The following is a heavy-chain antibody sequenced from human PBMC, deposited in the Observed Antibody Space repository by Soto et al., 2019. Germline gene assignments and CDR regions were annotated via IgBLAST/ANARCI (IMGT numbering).Heavy chain of an antibody. CDR1: GFTFSSYA. D-gene: IGHD3-3*01. CDR3: ATLFGVVISLDSFYDY. Sequence: EVQLLESGGGLVQPGGSLRLSCAASGFTFSSYAMSWVRQAPGKGLEWVSAISGSGGSTYYADSVKGRFTISRDNSKNTLYLQMTSLRAEDTAVYYCATLFGVVISLDSFYDYWGQGTLVTVSS. J-gene: IGHJ4*02. V-gene: IGHV3-23*01. CDR2: ISGSGGST.